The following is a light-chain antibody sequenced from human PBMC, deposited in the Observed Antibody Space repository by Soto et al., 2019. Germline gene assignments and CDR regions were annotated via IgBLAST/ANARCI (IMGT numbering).Light chain of an antibody. CDR3: QQYRSWPRT. Sequence: EIVLTQSPATLSASPGERVTLSCRASQSVDINLAWYQQKPGQAPRLLIYGASTRATDMPGRFSGRGAGAEFTLTISSLQSEDFAVYYCQQYRSWPRTFGQGTKV. CDR1: QSVDIN. CDR2: GAS. V-gene: IGKV3-15*01. J-gene: IGKJ1*01.